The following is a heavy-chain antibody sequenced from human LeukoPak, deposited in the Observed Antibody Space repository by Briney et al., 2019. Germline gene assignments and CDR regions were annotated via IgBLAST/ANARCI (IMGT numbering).Heavy chain of an antibody. V-gene: IGHV4-59*01. CDR1: GRSISSYY. D-gene: IGHD3-3*01. Sequence: PSETLSLTCTVSGRSISSYYWSWIRQPPGKGPEWIGYIYYSGSTNYNPSLKSRVTISVDTSKNQFSLKLCSVTAADTAVYYCARARGSIFGVVIDYWGQGTLVTVSS. J-gene: IGHJ4*02. CDR3: ARARGSIFGVVIDY. CDR2: IYYSGST.